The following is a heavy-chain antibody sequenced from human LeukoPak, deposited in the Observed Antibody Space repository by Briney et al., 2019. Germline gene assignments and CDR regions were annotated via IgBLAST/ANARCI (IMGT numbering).Heavy chain of an antibody. V-gene: IGHV3-23*01. CDR3: ARRQQAVAGTFDY. CDR1: GFTFSSYG. CDR2: IFASGGST. D-gene: IGHD6-19*01. Sequence: GGSLRLSCAASGFTFSSYGMNWVRQAPGKGLEWVSAIFASGGSTYYADSVKGRFTISRDNSKNTLYLQMNSLRAEDTAVYYCARRQQAVAGTFDYWGQGTLVTVSS. J-gene: IGHJ4*02.